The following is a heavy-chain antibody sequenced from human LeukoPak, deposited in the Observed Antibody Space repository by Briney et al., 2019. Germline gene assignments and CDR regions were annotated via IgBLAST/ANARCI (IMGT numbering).Heavy chain of an antibody. V-gene: IGHV4-59*01. Sequence: PSETLSLTCAVYGGSFSGYYWSWIRQPPGKGLEYIGYMSYTGSYNYNPSLKSRVTISIDTSKNQFSLKLTSVTAADTAVYYCARSPGSSSQTMYNFFDPWGQGTLVTVSS. CDR2: MSYTGSY. J-gene: IGHJ5*02. CDR1: GGSFSGYY. D-gene: IGHD3-10*01. CDR3: ARSPGSSSQTMYNFFDP.